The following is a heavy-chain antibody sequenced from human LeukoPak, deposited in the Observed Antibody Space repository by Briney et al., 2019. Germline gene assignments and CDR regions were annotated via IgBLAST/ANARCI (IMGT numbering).Heavy chain of an antibody. D-gene: IGHD2-15*01. CDR1: RFTFSSST. Sequence: PGGSLRLSCEASRFTFSSSTMSWVRQAPGKGLEWVSTISIGGGSTYYVDSVKGRFTISGDNSKNTLYLQMNSLRVEDTAVYYCALHRCGGGSCYSNFNYWGQGTLVTVSS. V-gene: IGHV3-23*01. CDR3: ALHRCGGGSCYSNFNY. J-gene: IGHJ4*02. CDR2: ISIGGGST.